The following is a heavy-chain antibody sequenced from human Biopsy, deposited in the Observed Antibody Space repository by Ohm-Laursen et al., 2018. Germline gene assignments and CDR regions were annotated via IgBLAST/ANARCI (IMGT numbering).Heavy chain of an antibody. D-gene: IGHD3-22*01. J-gene: IGHJ5*02. CDR2: INAKTGDT. V-gene: IGHV1-2*02. CDR3: TRGGYYYVSLAYYYWFDP. Sequence: GASVKVSCKASGYTFTGYHVHWVRQAPGQGLEWMGWINAKTGDTNYAQKFQGRVTMTRDTSISTAYVDLSSLRSDDTAVYYCTRGGYYYVSLAYYYWFDPWGQGTLVTVSS. CDR1: GYTFTGYH.